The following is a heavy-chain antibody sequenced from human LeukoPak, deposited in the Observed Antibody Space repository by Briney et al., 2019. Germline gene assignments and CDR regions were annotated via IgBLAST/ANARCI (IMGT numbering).Heavy chain of an antibody. J-gene: IGHJ4*02. CDR1: GGSISSYY. CDR2: IYYSGST. V-gene: IGHV4-59*01. Sequence: SETLSLTCTVSGGSISSYYWSWIRQPPGKGLEWIGYIYYSGSTNYNPSLKSRVTISVDTSKNQFSLKLSSVTAADTAVYYCARRNYYDSSGYYFHYFDYWGQGTLVTVSS. CDR3: ARRNYYDSSGYYFHYFDY. D-gene: IGHD3-22*01.